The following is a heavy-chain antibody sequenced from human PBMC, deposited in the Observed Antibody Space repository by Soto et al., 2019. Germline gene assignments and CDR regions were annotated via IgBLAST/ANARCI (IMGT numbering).Heavy chain of an antibody. Sequence: ASVKVSCKASGYTFTSYAIHWVRQAPGQRLEWMGWINAGNGNTKYSQKFQGRVTITRDTSASTAYMELSSLRSEDTAVYYCARSRTVKDAFDIWGQGTMVTVSS. V-gene: IGHV1-3*01. CDR1: GYTFTSYA. D-gene: IGHD4-17*01. CDR2: INAGNGNT. CDR3: ARSRTVKDAFDI. J-gene: IGHJ3*02.